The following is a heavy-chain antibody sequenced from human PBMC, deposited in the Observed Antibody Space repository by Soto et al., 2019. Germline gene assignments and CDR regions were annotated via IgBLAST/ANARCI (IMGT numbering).Heavy chain of an antibody. Sequence: QGQLVQSGAEVKKPGASVKVSCKSSGYTFTTYYIHWMRQAPGQGLEWMGMFNPYPGGTRYAHKEQGRATMTGDTCTGTGYMELRWLSSDDTAVYYCASLSWEIGAGFDWWGQGTVVPVSP. V-gene: IGHV1-46*04. CDR1: GYTFTTYY. D-gene: IGHD1-26*01. J-gene: IGHJ5*01. CDR2: FNPYPGGT. CDR3: ASLSWEIGAGFDW.